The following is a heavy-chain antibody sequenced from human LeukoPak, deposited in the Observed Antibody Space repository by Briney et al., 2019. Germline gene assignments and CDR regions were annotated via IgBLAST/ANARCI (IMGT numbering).Heavy chain of an antibody. V-gene: IGHV3-21*01. J-gene: IGHJ6*03. CDR1: GFTFSSYS. CDR3: ARGGYGSVRYYYYMDV. CDR2: ISSSSSYI. D-gene: IGHD3-10*01. Sequence: NAGGSLRLSCAASGFTFSSYSMNWVRQAPGKGLEWVSSISSSSSYIYYADSVKGRFTISRDNAKNSLYLQMNSLRAEDTAVYYCARGGYGSVRYYYYMDVWGKGTTVTISS.